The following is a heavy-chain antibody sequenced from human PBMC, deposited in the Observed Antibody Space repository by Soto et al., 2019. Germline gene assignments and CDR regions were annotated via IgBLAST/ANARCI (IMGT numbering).Heavy chain of an antibody. Sequence: QVQLVQSGAEVKKPGASVKVSCKASGYTFTSYGISWVRQAPGQGLEWMGWISAYNGNTNYAQKLQGRVTMTTDTSKTTAYMELRSLRSDDTAVYYCASNYLYYYGSGNTNYYGMDVWGQGTTVTVSS. D-gene: IGHD3-10*01. V-gene: IGHV1-18*01. CDR2: ISAYNGNT. CDR3: ASNYLYYYGSGNTNYYGMDV. CDR1: GYTFTSYG. J-gene: IGHJ6*02.